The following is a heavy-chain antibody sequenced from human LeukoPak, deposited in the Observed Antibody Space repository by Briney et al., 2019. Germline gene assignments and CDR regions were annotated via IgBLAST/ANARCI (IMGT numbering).Heavy chain of an antibody. CDR2: IKEDGSEK. J-gene: IGHJ4*02. V-gene: IGHV3-7*01. Sequence: GGSLRLSCAASGFTFSSYWMTWVRQAPGKGLEWVANIKEDGSEKYYVDSVKGRFTISRDNAKNSLYLQMNSLRAEDTAAYYCVRHELGSVGTLEYWGQGTLVTVSS. D-gene: IGHD1-1*01. CDR1: GFTFSSYW. CDR3: VRHELGSVGTLEY.